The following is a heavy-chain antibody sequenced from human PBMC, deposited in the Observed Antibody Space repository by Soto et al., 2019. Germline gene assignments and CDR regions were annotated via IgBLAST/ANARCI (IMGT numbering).Heavy chain of an antibody. V-gene: IGHV4-59*01. CDR3: ARSVYSSGWYLYYYYGMDV. CDR2: IYYSGST. J-gene: IGHJ6*02. D-gene: IGHD6-19*01. Sequence: QVQLQESGPGLVKPSETLSLTCTVSGGSISSYYWSWIRQPPGKGLEWIGYIYYSGSTNYNPSLTSRVTXSXDXXKNHFSLKLSSVTAADTAVYYCARSVYSSGWYLYYYYGMDVWGQGTTVTVSS. CDR1: GGSISSYY.